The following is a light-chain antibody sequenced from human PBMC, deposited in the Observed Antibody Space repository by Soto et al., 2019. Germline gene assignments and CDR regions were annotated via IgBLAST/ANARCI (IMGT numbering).Light chain of an antibody. CDR1: GSDVGRYDD. V-gene: IGLV2-11*01. J-gene: IGLJ1*01. CDR2: DVT. CDR3: CSYAGTFTWV. Sequence: QSALTQPRSVSGSPGQSVTISCTGTGSDVGRYDDVSWYQQYPGKAPKIIIHDVTKCPSGVPDRFAGSKSGNTASLAISGLLPEYEADYYCCSYAGTFTWVFGTGTKLTVL.